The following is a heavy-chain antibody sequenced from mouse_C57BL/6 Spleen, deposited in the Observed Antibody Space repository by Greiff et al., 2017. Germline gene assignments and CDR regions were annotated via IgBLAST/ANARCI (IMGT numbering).Heavy chain of an antibody. CDR1: GFNIKDYY. J-gene: IGHJ4*01. D-gene: IGHD1-1*01. Sequence: VQLQQSGAELVKPGASVKLSCTASGFNIKDYYMHWVKQRTEQGLEWIGRIDPEDGETKYAPKFQGKATLTADTSSNTAYLQLSSLTSEDTAVYYCARYYGSSYGMDYWGQGTSVTVSS. CDR2: IDPEDGET. CDR3: ARYYGSSYGMDY. V-gene: IGHV14-2*01.